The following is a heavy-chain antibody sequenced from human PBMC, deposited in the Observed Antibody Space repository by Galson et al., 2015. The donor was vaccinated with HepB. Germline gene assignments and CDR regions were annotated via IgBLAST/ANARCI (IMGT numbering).Heavy chain of an antibody. CDR1: GYTFTSYY. D-gene: IGHD3-10*01. J-gene: IGHJ3*02. CDR3: ALRYGSGSYYLADAFDI. CDR2: INPSGGST. Sequence: SVKVSCKASGYTFTSYYMHWVRQAPGQGLEWMGIINPSGGSTSYAQKFQGRVTMTRDTSTSTAYMELSSLRSEDTAVYYCALRYGSGSYYLADAFDIWGQGTMVTVSS. V-gene: IGHV1-46*01.